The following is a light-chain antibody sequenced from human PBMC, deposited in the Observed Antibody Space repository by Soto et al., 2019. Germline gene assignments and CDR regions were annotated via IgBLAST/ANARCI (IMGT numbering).Light chain of an antibody. CDR3: SSYTSSSTRV. CDR1: SSDVGGYNY. J-gene: IGLJ3*02. V-gene: IGLV2-14*01. CDR2: DVS. Sequence: QPVLTQPASVSGSPGQSITISCTGTSSDVGGYNYVSWYQQHPGKAPKLMIYDVSNRPSGVSNRFSGSKSGNTASLTISGLQAEDEADYYCSSYTSSSTRVSGGGTKLTVL.